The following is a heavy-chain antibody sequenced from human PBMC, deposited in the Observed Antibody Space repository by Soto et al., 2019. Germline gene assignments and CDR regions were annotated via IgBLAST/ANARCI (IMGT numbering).Heavy chain of an antibody. V-gene: IGHV3-23*01. D-gene: IGHD2-2*02. CDR3: AKGFCGATICYNDWFFDS. Sequence: EVQLLESGGGLVQPGGSLRLSCAASDFTFSSFAMHWVRQVPGKGLEWVSKIDGSGRNTYYTDSLKDRFTISRDNSKNTLYLQINSLRAEDTAVYYCAKGFCGATICYNDWFFDSWGRGTLVTVSS. CDR2: IDGSGRNT. J-gene: IGHJ2*01. CDR1: DFTFSSFA.